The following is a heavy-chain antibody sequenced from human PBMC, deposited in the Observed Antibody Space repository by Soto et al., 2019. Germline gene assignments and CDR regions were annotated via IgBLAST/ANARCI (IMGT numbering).Heavy chain of an antibody. CDR1: GFTFSSYA. CDR2: ISGSGGST. J-gene: IGHJ3*02. Sequence: GGSLRLSCAASGFTFSSYAMSWVRQAPGKGLEWVSAISGSGGSTYYADSVKGRFTISRDNSKNTLYLQMNSLRAEDTAVYYCAKELPIAAAPYDALDIWGQGTMVTVSS. V-gene: IGHV3-23*01. D-gene: IGHD6-13*01. CDR3: AKELPIAAAPYDALDI.